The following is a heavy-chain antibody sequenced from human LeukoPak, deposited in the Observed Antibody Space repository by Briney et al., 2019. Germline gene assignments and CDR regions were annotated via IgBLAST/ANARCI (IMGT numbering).Heavy chain of an antibody. Sequence: PGRSLRPSCAPYGFTASSHYMSCVRQPPGNGLEWESVIYSGRSTYYADSVKCRFTISRDNSKNTLYLQMNSLRAEDTAVYYCARDPRPGIAVAGYDYWGQGTLVTVSS. CDR1: GFTASSHY. D-gene: IGHD6-19*01. CDR3: ARDPRPGIAVAGYDY. V-gene: IGHV3-66*02. J-gene: IGHJ4*02. CDR2: IYSGRST.